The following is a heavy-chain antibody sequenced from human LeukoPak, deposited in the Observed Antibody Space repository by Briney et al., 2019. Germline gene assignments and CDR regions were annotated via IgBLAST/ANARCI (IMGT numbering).Heavy chain of an antibody. V-gene: IGHV3-7*01. CDR1: GFTSSRHC. D-gene: IGHD6-25*01. J-gene: IGHJ4*02. CDR3: AIAAGWELGY. Sequence: PGGSLRLSCAVSGFTSSRHCMSWVRQTPEKGREWVANIREDASEENYVDSVEGLFTISRDNAKNSLYLQMNNLRAEDTAVYSCAIAAGWELGYWGQGTLVTVSS. CDR2: IREDASEE.